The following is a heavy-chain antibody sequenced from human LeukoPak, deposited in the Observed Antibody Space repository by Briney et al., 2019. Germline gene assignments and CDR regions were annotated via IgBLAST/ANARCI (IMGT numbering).Heavy chain of an antibody. CDR2: TYYSGSP. D-gene: IGHD4-17*01. V-gene: IGHV4-31*03. CDR3: ASPNGDNLRAFDI. J-gene: IGHJ3*02. CDR1: GDSISSGNNY. Sequence: HPSQTLSLTCTVSGDSISSGNNYWSWIRQHPGKGLEWIGYTYYSGSPYYNPSLRSRVVISVDTSGTQFSLKLSSVTAADTAVYYCASPNGDNLRAFDIWGQGTMVTVSS.